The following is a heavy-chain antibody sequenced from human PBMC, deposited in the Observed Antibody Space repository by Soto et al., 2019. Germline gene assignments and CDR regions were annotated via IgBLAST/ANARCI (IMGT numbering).Heavy chain of an antibody. Sequence: GGSLRLSCAASGFTISSSSMIWVRQAPGKGLEWVSHISSGSSTIYYADSVKGRFTISRDNAKNSLYLQMSSLRDEDTAVYYCERLRGGYPNYFFDYWGQGTLVTVSS. CDR1: GFTISSSS. V-gene: IGHV3-48*02. D-gene: IGHD3-22*01. CDR2: ISSGSSTI. J-gene: IGHJ4*02. CDR3: ERLRGGYPNYFFDY.